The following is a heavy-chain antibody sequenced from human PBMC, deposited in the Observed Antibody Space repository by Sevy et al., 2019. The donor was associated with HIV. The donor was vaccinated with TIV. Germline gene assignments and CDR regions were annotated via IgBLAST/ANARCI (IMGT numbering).Heavy chain of an antibody. V-gene: IGHV1-24*01. Sequence: ASVKVSCKVSGYTLTKLSIHWVRQAPGKGLEWMGDFDPQDGETIYAETFQGRLTMTVDTSTDTAYMELSSLTSEVTAVYYCATVGLRYYSGASSYQGDWFDPWGQGTLVTVSS. CDR3: ATVGLRYYSGASSYQGDWFDP. J-gene: IGHJ5*02. CDR1: GYTLTKLS. CDR2: FDPQDGET. D-gene: IGHD2-15*01.